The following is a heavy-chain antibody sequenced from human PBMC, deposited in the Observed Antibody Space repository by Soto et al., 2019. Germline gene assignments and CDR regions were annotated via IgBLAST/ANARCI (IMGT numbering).Heavy chain of an antibody. CDR2: IIPIFGTA. V-gene: IGHV1-69*06. J-gene: IGHJ2*01. D-gene: IGHD3-22*01. CDR1: EDTFRNYA. Sequence: QVELVQSGAEVKKPGSSVKVSCQASEDTFRNYAISWVRQAPGQGLERMGGIIPIFGTANYAQKFQGRVTITADTSATTVYLELSSLRYEDTAGYYCASTKYDSSAYYYWYLGLWGRGTLVTVSS. CDR3: ASTKYDSSAYYYWYLGL.